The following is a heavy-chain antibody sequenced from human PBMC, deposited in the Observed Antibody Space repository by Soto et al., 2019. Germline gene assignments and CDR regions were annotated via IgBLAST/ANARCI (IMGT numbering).Heavy chain of an antibody. Sequence: QVQLVESGGGVVQPGRSLRLSCAASGFTFSSYAMHWVRQAPGKGLEWVAVMSYDGSNKYYADSVKGRFTISIDNSKNTLYLQMNSLRAEDTAVYYCARDKSPYSSGRHIRHFDYWGQGTLGTVSS. J-gene: IGHJ4*02. V-gene: IGHV3-30-3*01. CDR3: ARDKSPYSSGRHIRHFDY. CDR2: MSYDGSNK. D-gene: IGHD6-19*01. CDR1: GFTFSSYA.